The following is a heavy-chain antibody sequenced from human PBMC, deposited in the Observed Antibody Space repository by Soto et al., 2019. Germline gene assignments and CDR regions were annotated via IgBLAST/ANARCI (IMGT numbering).Heavy chain of an antibody. Sequence: SETLSLTCAVYGGSFSGYYWSWIRQPPGKGLEWIGEINHSGSTNYNPSLKSRVTISVDTSKNQFSLKLSSVTAADTAVYYCARGPVRDFFYYYYGMDVWGQGTTVT. CDR3: ARGPVRDFFYYYYGMDV. V-gene: IGHV4-34*01. CDR1: GGSFSGYY. J-gene: IGHJ6*02. CDR2: INHSGST. D-gene: IGHD3-3*01.